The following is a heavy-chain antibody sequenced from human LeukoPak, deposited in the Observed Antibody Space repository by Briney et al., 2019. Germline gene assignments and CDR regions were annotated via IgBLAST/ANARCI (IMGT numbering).Heavy chain of an antibody. CDR3: ARDNRGSPPDY. Sequence: ASVKVSCKASGGTFSSYAISWVRQAPGQGLEWMGWISAYNGNTNYAQKLQGRVTMTTDTSTSTAYMELRSLRSDDTAVYYCARDNRGSPPDYWGQGTLVTVSS. V-gene: IGHV1-18*01. J-gene: IGHJ4*02. D-gene: IGHD1-14*01. CDR1: GGTFSSYA. CDR2: ISAYNGNT.